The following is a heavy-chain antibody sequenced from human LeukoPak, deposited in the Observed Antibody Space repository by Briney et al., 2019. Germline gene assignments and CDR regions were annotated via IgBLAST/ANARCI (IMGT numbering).Heavy chain of an antibody. Sequence: KSGGSLRLSCAASGFTFSNAWMHWVRQAPGRGLEWVGRIKTKTDGKTADYAAPVKGRFSISRDDSKNTLYLQMNSLKSEDKAVYYCATFLSVRGQGTLVTVSS. CDR1: GFTFSNAW. D-gene: IGHD3-10*01. CDR3: ATFLSV. CDR2: IKTKTDGKTA. V-gene: IGHV3-15*01. J-gene: IGHJ4*02.